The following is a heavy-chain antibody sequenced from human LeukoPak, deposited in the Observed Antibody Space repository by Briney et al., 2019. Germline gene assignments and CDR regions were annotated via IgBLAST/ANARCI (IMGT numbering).Heavy chain of an antibody. CDR1: GYTLNTYG. J-gene: IGHJ4*02. D-gene: IGHD6-19*01. V-gene: IGHV1-18*01. CDR3: ARDRDSIAVAGSPRYFDY. Sequence: ASVTVSCKASGYTLNTYGVPWVRQATGQELDWMGFISGYNGKTDFAPKLQGRLTMTTAASTNTAYMGLRSLTSDDTAVYYCARDRDSIAVAGSPRYFDYWGQGTLVTVSS. CDR2: ISGYNGKT.